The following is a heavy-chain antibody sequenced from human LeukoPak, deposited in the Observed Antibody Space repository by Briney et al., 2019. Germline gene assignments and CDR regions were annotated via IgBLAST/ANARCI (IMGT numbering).Heavy chain of an antibody. Sequence: PGGSLRLSCAASGFTVSSNYMSWVRQAPGKGLEWVSVIYSGGSTYYADSVKGRFTISRDNSKNTLYLQMNSLRAEDTAVYYCARGGGSGWYLGEPETRSDAFDIWGQGTMVTVSS. CDR2: IYSGGST. D-gene: IGHD6-19*01. CDR3: ARGGGSGWYLGEPETRSDAFDI. CDR1: GFTVSSNY. V-gene: IGHV3-66*01. J-gene: IGHJ3*02.